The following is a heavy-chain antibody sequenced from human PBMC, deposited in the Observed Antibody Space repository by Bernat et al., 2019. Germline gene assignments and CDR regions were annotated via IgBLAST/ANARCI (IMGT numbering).Heavy chain of an antibody. V-gene: IGHV1-69*01. CDR3: AVLTTVTTFAYFDY. J-gene: IGHJ4*02. CDR1: GGTFSSYA. D-gene: IGHD4-17*01. Sequence: QVQLVQSGAEVKKSGSSVKVSCKASGGTFSSYAISWVRQAPGQGLEWMGGIIPIFGTANYAQKFQGRVTITADESTSTAYMELSSLRSEDTAVYDCAVLTTVTTFAYFDYWGQGTLVTVSS. CDR2: IIPIFGTA.